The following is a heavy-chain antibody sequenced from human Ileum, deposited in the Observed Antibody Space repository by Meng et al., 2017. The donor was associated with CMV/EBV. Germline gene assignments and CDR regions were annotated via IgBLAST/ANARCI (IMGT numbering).Heavy chain of an antibody. CDR1: GGSISSSPYH. V-gene: IGHV4-39*07. CDR2: ISYSGST. CDR3: AGSSAGWFDP. J-gene: IGHJ5*02. Sequence: GSLRLSCTVSGGSISSSPYHWGWIRQPPGKGLEWIGTISYSGSTSHNPSLKSRATLSVDTSKNQFSLKLTSVTAADTAVYYCAGSSAGWFDPWGQGTLVTSPQ.